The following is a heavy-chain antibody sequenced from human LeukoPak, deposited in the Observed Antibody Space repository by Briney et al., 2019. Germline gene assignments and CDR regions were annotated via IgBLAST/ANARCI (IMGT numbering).Heavy chain of an antibody. CDR2: IYHSGST. CDR3: ARADSDGYNDY. CDR1: GGSISSGGYY. J-gene: IGHJ4*02. D-gene: IGHD5-24*01. V-gene: IGHV4-30-2*01. Sequence: SETLSLTCTVSGGSISSGGYYWSWIRQPPGKGLEWIGYIYHSGSTYYNPSLKSRVTISVDRSKNQFSPKLSSVTAADTAVYYCARADSDGYNDYWDQGTLVTVSS.